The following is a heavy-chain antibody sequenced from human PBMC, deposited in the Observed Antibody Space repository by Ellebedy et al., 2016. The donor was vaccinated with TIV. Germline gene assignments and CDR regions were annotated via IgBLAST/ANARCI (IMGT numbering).Heavy chain of an antibody. J-gene: IGHJ4*02. CDR2: IKEDGSEK. V-gene: IGHV3-7*01. CDR3: AGPAAIGTKTFDY. Sequence: GGSLRLSCAASGFTSSSYWMSWVRQAPGKGLEWVANIKEDGSEKSYVDSVKGRFTISRDNAKNSLYLQMNSLRAEDTAVYYCAGPAAIGTKTFDYWGQGTLVTVSS. CDR1: GFTSSSYW. D-gene: IGHD2-2*01.